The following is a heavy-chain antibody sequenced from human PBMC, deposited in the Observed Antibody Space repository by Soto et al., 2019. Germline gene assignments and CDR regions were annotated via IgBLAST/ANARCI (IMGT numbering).Heavy chain of an antibody. CDR3: ARRLQWPPRPLDS. Sequence: GGSLRLSCEGSGFTFNDYYMTWIRQAPGKGLEWVAYINTLSTAIYYADSVKGRFTISRDNAKNSLYLQMNGLRAEDTATYYCARRLQWPPRPLDSWGRGTVVTVST. CDR1: GFTFNDYY. CDR2: INTLSTAI. J-gene: IGHJ4*02. D-gene: IGHD6-19*01. V-gene: IGHV3-11*01.